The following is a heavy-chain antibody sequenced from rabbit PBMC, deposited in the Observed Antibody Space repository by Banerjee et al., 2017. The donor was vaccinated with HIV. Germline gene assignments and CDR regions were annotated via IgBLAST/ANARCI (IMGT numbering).Heavy chain of an antibody. CDR1: GFDLSSYYY. CDR2: IYTGSAGNA. Sequence: QSLEESGGDLVKPGASLTLTCTASGFDLSSYYYMCWVRQAPGKGLEWIACIYTGSAGNAYYASWAKGRFTISRPSSTTVTLQMTSLTAADTATYFCARDDDGGGGFYFNLRGPGTLVTVS. V-gene: IGHV1S40*01. D-gene: IGHD2-1*01. CDR3: ARDDDGGGGFYFNL. J-gene: IGHJ4*01.